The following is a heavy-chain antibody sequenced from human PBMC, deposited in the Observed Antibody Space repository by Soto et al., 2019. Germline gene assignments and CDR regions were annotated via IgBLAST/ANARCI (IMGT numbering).Heavy chain of an antibody. Sequence: SETLSLTCTVSGGSISSSSYYWGWIRQPPGKGLEWIGSIYYSGSTYYNPSLRSRVTISVDTSKNQFSLKLSSVTAADTAVYYCARPGYYDSSGYFDYWGQGTLVTVSS. D-gene: IGHD3-22*01. CDR2: IYYSGST. CDR3: ARPGYYDSSGYFDY. J-gene: IGHJ4*02. V-gene: IGHV4-39*01. CDR1: GGSISSSSYY.